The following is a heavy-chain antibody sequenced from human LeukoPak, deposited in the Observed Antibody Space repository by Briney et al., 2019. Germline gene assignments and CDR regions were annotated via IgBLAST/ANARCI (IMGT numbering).Heavy chain of an antibody. CDR1: GGSISSSSYY. V-gene: IGHV4-39*07. CDR3: ARGSSREGATAY. Sequence: SETLSLTCTVSGGSISSSSYYWGWIRQPPGKGLEWIGSIYYSGSTYYNPSLKSRVTISVDTSKNQFSLKLSSVTAADTAVYYCARGSSREGATAYWGQGTLVTVSS. D-gene: IGHD1-26*01. CDR2: IYYSGST. J-gene: IGHJ4*02.